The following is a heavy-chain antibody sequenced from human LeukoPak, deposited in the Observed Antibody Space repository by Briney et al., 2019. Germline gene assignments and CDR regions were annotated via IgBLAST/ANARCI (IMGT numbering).Heavy chain of an antibody. J-gene: IGHJ6*03. V-gene: IGHV3-11*04. Sequence: GGSLRLSCAASGFTFSDYYMSWIRQAPGKGLEWVSYISSSGSTIYYADSVKGRFTISRDNAKNSLYLQMNSLRAEDTAVYYCARVGNTYYDFWRADYYYYMDVWGKGTTVTVSS. CDR1: GFTFSDYY. CDR2: ISSSGSTI. CDR3: ARVGNTYYDFWRADYYYYMDV. D-gene: IGHD3-3*01.